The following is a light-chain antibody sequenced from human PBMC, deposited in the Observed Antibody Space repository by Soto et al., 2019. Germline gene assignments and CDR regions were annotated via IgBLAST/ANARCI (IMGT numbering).Light chain of an antibody. J-gene: IGLJ1*01. V-gene: IGLV2-14*03. Sequence: QSVLTQPASVSGSPGQSITISCTGTSSDVGAYDYVSWYQQHPGEVPKLMIFDVSDRPSGVSNRFSGSKSGNTASLTISGLQAEDEADYYCSSFTPSTSYVFGTGTKLTVL. CDR2: DVS. CDR3: SSFTPSTSYV. CDR1: SSDVGAYDY.